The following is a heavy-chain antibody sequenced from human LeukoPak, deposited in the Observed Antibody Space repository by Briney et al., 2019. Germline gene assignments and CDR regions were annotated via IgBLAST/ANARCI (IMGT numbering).Heavy chain of an antibody. CDR1: GFTFSSYA. J-gene: IGHJ6*02. D-gene: IGHD6-19*01. Sequence: HPGGSLRLSCAASGFTFSSYAMSWVRQAPGKGLEWVAFIRYDGSNKYYAGSVKGRFTISRDNSKNTLYLQMNSLRAEDTAVYYCAKDHRAVAGPYYYYGMDVWGQGTTVTVSS. CDR3: AKDHRAVAGPYYYYGMDV. V-gene: IGHV3-30*02. CDR2: IRYDGSNK.